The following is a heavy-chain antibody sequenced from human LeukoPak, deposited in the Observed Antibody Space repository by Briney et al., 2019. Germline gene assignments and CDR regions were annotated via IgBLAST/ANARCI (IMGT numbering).Heavy chain of an antibody. V-gene: IGHV1-18*01. Sequence: ASVKVSCKASGYNFVTFGLNWVRQAPGQGLEWVGWMSAYNGNTNYEQKLQDRLTMTTDTSKNIAYMELRTLKSDDTAVYYCARGGPSGSGADDLLAFDIWGQGTMVTVSS. CDR2: MSAYNGNT. CDR3: ARGGPSGSGADDLLAFDI. CDR1: GYNFVTFG. D-gene: IGHD2-8*02. J-gene: IGHJ3*02.